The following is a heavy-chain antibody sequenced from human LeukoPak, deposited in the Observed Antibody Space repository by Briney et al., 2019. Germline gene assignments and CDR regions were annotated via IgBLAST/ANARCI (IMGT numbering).Heavy chain of an antibody. D-gene: IGHD3-10*01. Sequence: GGSLRLSCAASGFTFSGYAMSWVRQAPGKGLEWVSAISGSGGSTYYADSVKGRFTISRDNSKNTLYLQMNSLRAEDTAVYYCAKRMVRGVIIRGYFDYWGQGTLATVSS. V-gene: IGHV3-23*01. J-gene: IGHJ4*02. CDR3: AKRMVRGVIIRGYFDY. CDR2: ISGSGGST. CDR1: GFTFSGYA.